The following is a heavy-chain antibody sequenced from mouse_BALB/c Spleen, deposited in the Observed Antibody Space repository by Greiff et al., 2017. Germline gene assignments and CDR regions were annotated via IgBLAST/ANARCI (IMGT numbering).Heavy chain of an antibody. V-gene: IGHV3-2*02. D-gene: IGHD2-10*02. CDR3: AKYGNYDYFDY. Sequence: EVKLQESGPGLVKPSQSLSLTCTVTGYSITSDYAWNWIRQFPGNKLEWMGYISYSGSTSYNPSLKSRISITRDTSKNQFFLQLNSVTTEDTATYYCAKYGNYDYFDYWGQGTTLTVSS. J-gene: IGHJ2*01. CDR1: GYSITSDYA. CDR2: ISYSGST.